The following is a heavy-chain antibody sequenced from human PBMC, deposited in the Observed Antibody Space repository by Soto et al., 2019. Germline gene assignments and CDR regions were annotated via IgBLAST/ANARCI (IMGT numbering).Heavy chain of an antibody. D-gene: IGHD7-27*01. CDR2: IYHSGST. CDR1: GGSISSGGYS. V-gene: IGHV4-30-2*01. CDR3: AKSWNWGSLVH. J-gene: IGHJ4*02. Sequence: SETLSLTCAVSGGSISSGGYSWSWIRQPPGKGLEWIGYIYHSGSTYYNPSLKSRVTISVDRSKNQFSLKLSSVTAADTAVYYCAKSWNWGSLVHWGQGTLVTVSS.